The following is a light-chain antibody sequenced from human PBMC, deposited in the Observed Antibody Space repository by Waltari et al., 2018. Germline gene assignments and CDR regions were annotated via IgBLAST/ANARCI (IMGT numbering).Light chain of an antibody. CDR1: QRVSRS. V-gene: IGKV3-20*01. J-gene: IGKJ1*01. Sequence: IVWTQSPGTLSLSPGERATLSCRASQRVSRSLAWYHQKPGQAPKLLIYGASTRATSIPDRFTGSGSGTDFSLTISSLEPEDFAIYFCQHYVRLPATFGQGSKVEIK. CDR2: GAS. CDR3: QHYVRLPAT.